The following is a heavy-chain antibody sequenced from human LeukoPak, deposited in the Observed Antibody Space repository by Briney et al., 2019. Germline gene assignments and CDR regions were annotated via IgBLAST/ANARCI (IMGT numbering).Heavy chain of an antibody. V-gene: IGHV3-7*01. Sequence: AGGSLGLSCAASGYTFSRNWMSWVRQAPGKGLEWVANIKQDGSETYYVDSVKGRFTISRDNAKNSLYLQMNSLRAEDTAVYYCARADCRSTNCYKNWGQGTLVTVSS. J-gene: IGHJ4*02. CDR1: GYTFSRNW. CDR3: ARADCRSTNCYKN. D-gene: IGHD2-2*02. CDR2: IKQDGSET.